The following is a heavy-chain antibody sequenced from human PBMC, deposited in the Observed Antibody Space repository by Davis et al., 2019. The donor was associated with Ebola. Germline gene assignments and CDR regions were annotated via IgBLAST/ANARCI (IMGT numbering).Heavy chain of an antibody. J-gene: IGHJ4*02. D-gene: IGHD6-13*01. CDR1: GFTFDDYA. V-gene: IGHV3-43D*03. CDR2: ISWDGDNT. Sequence: GESLKISCAASGFTFDDYAMHWVRQAPGKGLEWVSLISWDGDNTYYADSVKGRFIISRDNSKNSLYLQMNSLRPEDTALYYCVKDTGRGTIAAAGTIDYWGQGTLVTVSS. CDR3: VKDTGRGTIAAAGTIDY.